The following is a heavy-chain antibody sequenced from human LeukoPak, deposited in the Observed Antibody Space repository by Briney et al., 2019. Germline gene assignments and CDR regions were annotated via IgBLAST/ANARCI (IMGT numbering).Heavy chain of an antibody. CDR2: IKRKNDGVKI. D-gene: IGHD2-15*01. Sequence: VWSLRLSCAASGFTFSNGWMSWVRQAPGKGLEWVARIKRKNDGVKIGYTAPVIGRVTNSRDDSKNTLHLRSSIMKNKDTAMYYCTTDSYCSGITCREYCQQWGQGTLVTVSS. CDR3: TTDSYCSGITCREYCQQ. CDR1: GFTFSNGW. J-gene: IGHJ1*01. V-gene: IGHV3-15*01.